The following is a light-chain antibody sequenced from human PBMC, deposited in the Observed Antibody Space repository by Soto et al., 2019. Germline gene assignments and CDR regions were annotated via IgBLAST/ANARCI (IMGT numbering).Light chain of an antibody. CDR2: AES. Sequence: DIQMTQSPSSLSASVGDRVTITCRASQSISSYLNWYQQKPGKAPKLLIYAESSLQSGVPSRFSGSGSGTDFTLTISSLQPEDFATYYCQQSYNTPLTFGGGTKVEIK. CDR3: QQSYNTPLT. CDR1: QSISSY. V-gene: IGKV1-39*01. J-gene: IGKJ4*01.